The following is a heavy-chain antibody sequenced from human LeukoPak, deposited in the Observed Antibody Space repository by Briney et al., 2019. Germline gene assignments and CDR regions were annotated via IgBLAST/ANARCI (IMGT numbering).Heavy chain of an antibody. CDR3: AREGGAAN. Sequence: GGSLRLSCAASGFTFSSYEMNWVRQAPGKGLEWVSVIYSGGSTYYADSVKGRFTISRDNSKNTLYLQMNSLRAEDTAVYYCAREGGAANWGQGTLVTVSS. CDR2: IYSGGST. CDR1: GFTFSSYE. J-gene: IGHJ4*02. V-gene: IGHV3-53*01. D-gene: IGHD6-25*01.